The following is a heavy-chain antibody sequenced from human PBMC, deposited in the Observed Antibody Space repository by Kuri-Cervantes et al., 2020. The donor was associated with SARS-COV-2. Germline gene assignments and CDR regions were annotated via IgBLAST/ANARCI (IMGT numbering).Heavy chain of an antibody. V-gene: IGHV1-18*01. CDR3: ARGGSYDFWSGSPPPYYMDV. D-gene: IGHD3-3*01. CDR2: ISAYNGNT. J-gene: IGHJ6*03. CDR1: GYTFTSYG. Sequence: ASVKVSCKASGYTFTSYGISWVRQAPGQGLEWMGWISAYNGNTNYAQKLQGRVTMTTDTSTSTAYMELRSLRSDDTAVYYCARGGSYDFWSGSPPPYYMDVWGKGTTVTVSS.